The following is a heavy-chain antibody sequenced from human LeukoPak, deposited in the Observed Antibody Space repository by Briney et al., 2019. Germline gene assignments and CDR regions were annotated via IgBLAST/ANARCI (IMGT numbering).Heavy chain of an antibody. Sequence: ASVTVSCKASGYTFTGYYMHWVRQAPGQGLEWMGRINPNSGGTNYAQKFQGRVTMTRDTSISTAYMELSRLRSDDTAVYYCARERFVGGVPAAIGYWGQGTLVTASS. CDR2: INPNSGGT. V-gene: IGHV1-2*06. CDR1: GYTFTGYY. CDR3: ARERFVGGVPAAIGY. J-gene: IGHJ4*02. D-gene: IGHD2-2*01.